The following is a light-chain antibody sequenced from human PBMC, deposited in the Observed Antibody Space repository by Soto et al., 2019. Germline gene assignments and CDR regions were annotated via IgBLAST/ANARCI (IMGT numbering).Light chain of an antibody. CDR3: QQYGSSPYT. Sequence: ETVLTQSPGTLSLSPGERATLSCRASQSISSSYLAWYQQKPGQAPRLLIYGTSNMATGIPDRFSGSGSGTDVTLTISRLEPEDFAVYFCQQYGSSPYTFGQGTKVEI. V-gene: IGKV3-20*01. J-gene: IGKJ2*01. CDR2: GTS. CDR1: QSISSSY.